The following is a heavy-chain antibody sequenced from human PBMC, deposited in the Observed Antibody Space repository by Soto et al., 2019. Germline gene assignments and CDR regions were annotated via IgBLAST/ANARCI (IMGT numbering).Heavy chain of an antibody. V-gene: IGHV3-23*01. CDR1: GFTFSSYA. CDR3: AKGAYYDFWSGYPVGY. Sequence: GGSLRLSCAASGFTFSSYAMSWVRQAPGKGLEWVSAISGSGGSTYYADSVKGRFTISRDNSKNTLYLQMNSLRAEDTAVYYCAKGAYYDFWSGYPVGYWGQGTLVTVSS. J-gene: IGHJ4*02. CDR2: ISGSGGST. D-gene: IGHD3-3*01.